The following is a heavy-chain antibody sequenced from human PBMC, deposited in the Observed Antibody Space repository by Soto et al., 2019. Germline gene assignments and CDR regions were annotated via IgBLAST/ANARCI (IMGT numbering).Heavy chain of an antibody. Sequence: SETLSLTCTVSGGSISSYYWSWIRQPPGKGLEWIGYIYYSGSTNYNPSLKSRVTISVDTSKNQFSLKLSSVTAADTAVYYCARHPDRKQQLYYYYYYMDVWGKGTTVTVSS. CDR3: ARHPDRKQQLYYYYYYMDV. CDR1: GGSISSYY. D-gene: IGHD6-13*01. V-gene: IGHV4-59*08. J-gene: IGHJ6*03. CDR2: IYYSGST.